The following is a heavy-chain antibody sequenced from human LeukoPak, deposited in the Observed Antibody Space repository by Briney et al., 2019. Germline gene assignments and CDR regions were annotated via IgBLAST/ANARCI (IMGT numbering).Heavy chain of an antibody. J-gene: IGHJ4*02. Sequence: ASVKVSCKASGYTFTSYYMHWVRQAPGQGLEWMGIINPSGGSTSYAQKFQGRVTMTRDTSTSTVYMELSSLRSEDTAVYYCAREGYSSGWSLNFDYWGQGTLVTVSS. D-gene: IGHD6-19*01. CDR1: GYTFTSYY. CDR2: INPSGGST. V-gene: IGHV1-46*01. CDR3: AREGYSSGWSLNFDY.